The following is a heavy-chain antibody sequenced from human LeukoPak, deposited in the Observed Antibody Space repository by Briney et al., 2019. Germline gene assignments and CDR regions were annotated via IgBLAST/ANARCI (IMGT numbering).Heavy chain of an antibody. CDR1: GFTFSSYA. CDR2: ISGSGGST. CDR3: AKGKDTAMVRYYFNY. V-gene: IGHV3-23*01. D-gene: IGHD5-18*01. J-gene: IGHJ4*02. Sequence: GGSLRLSCAASGFTFSSYAMSWVHQAPGKGLEWVSAISGSGGSTYYADSVKGRFTISRDNSKNTLYLQMNSLRAEDTAVYYCAKGKDTAMVRYYFNYWGQGTLVTVSS.